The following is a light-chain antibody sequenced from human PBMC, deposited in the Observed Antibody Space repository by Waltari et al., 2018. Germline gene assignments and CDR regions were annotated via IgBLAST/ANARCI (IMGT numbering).Light chain of an antibody. J-gene: IGLJ3*02. Sequence: QSVLTQPPSASGAPGQRVTISCSGGNSNIGSNYLFWYQQLPGTAPKLLIYRNDQRPSGVPDRFSGAKSGTSASLASTGLRSEDEAEYYCAAWDDSLNSRVFGGGTKLTVL. CDR2: RND. CDR3: AAWDDSLNSRV. CDR1: NSNIGSNY. V-gene: IGLV1-47*01.